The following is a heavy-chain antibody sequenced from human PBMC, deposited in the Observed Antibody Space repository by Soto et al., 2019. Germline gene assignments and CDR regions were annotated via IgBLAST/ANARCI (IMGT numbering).Heavy chain of an antibody. D-gene: IGHD6-13*01. CDR3: ARRGTGTYFDY. CDR1: GFPLRNSR. J-gene: IGHJ4*02. CDR2: IKQDVSDT. Sequence: GGSLILSCAASGFPLRNSRMSWVRQAPGKGLEWVVNIKQDVSDTYNVDSVKGRFTISRDNAKNTLYLQMNSLSAEDTAVYYCARRGTGTYFDYWGQGTLVTVS. V-gene: IGHV3-7*05.